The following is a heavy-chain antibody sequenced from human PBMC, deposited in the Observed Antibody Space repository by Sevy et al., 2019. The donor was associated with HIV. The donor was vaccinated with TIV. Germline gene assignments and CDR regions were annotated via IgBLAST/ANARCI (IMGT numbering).Heavy chain of an antibody. CDR3: ARHGPAQAAPLLDLIPGASYYGVDV. D-gene: IGHD2-2*01. CDR1: GYNFTNFW. J-gene: IGHJ6*02. V-gene: IGHV5-51*01. Sequence: GESLKISCKGSGYNFTNFWLAWVRQMPGKGLEWMGFIYPGDSDIRLSPSFQGQVTISVDKSVITAYLEWGSLRASDSAMYFCARHGPAQAAPLLDLIPGASYYGVDVWGQGTTVTVSS. CDR2: IYPGDSDI.